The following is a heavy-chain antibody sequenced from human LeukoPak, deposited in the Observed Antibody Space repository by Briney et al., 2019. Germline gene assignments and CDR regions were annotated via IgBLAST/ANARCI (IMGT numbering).Heavy chain of an antibody. V-gene: IGHV3-72*01. CDR2: TRKKANSYTT. CDR3: ARVGGDTGRSFDY. J-gene: IGHJ4*02. D-gene: IGHD5-18*01. CDR1: GFTFSDHY. Sequence: GGSLRLSCAASGFTFSDHYVDWVRQAPGKGLEWVGRTRKKANSYTTEYAVSVKGRFTISRDDSKNSLYLQMNSLKVVDTAVYYCARVGGDTGRSFDYWGQGTLVTVSS.